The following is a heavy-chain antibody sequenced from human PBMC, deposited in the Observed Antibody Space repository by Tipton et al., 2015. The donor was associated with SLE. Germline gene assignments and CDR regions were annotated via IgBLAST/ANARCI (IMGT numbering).Heavy chain of an antibody. Sequence: TLSLTCVVYGGSFSGYFWSWIRQPPGKGLEWIGEINHSGRTNYNPSLKSRVTISGDTSKNQFSLRLSSVTAADTAVYYCARGYKELSRQWLATVYMDVWGKGTTVTVSS. CDR2: INHSGRT. J-gene: IGHJ6*03. D-gene: IGHD6-19*01. CDR3: ARGYKELSRQWLATVYMDV. V-gene: IGHV4-34*01. CDR1: GGSFSGYF.